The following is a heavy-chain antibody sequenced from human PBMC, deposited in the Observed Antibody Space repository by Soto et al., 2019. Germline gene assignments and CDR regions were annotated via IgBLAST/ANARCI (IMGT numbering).Heavy chain of an antibody. CDR1: GYSFTSYW. Sequence: PGESLKISCKGSGYSFTSYWISWLRQMPGKGLEWMGIIYPGDSDTRYSPSFQGQVTISADKSISTAYLQWSSLKASDTAMYYCAISTRGYSYGYGFRYYYYMDVWGKGTTVTVSS. CDR2: IYPGDSDT. V-gene: IGHV5-51*01. CDR3: AISTRGYSYGYGFRYYYYMDV. J-gene: IGHJ6*03. D-gene: IGHD5-18*01.